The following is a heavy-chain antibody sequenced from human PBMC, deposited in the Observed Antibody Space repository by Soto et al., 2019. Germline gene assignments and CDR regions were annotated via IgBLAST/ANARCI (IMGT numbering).Heavy chain of an antibody. CDR2: ISGRGGST. CDR3: AKVRPSGREVVITPPRPFDY. J-gene: IGHJ4*02. D-gene: IGHD3-22*01. Sequence: GGSLRLSCAASGFTFSSYAMSWVRQAPGRGLEWVSAISGRGGSTYYADSVKGRFTISRDNSKNTLYLQMNSLRAEDTAVYYCAKVRPSGREVVITPPRPFDYWGKEPLVTVP. CDR1: GFTFSSYA. V-gene: IGHV3-23*01.